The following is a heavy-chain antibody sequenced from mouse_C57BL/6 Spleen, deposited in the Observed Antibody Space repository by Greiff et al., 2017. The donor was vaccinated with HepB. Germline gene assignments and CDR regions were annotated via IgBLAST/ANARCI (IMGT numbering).Heavy chain of an antibody. V-gene: IGHV1-64*01. CDR2: IHPNSGST. CDR1: GYTFTSYW. J-gene: IGHJ1*03. Sequence: QVQLKQPGAELVKPGASVKLSCKASGYTFTSYWMHWVKQRPGQGLEWIGMIHPNSGSTNYNEKFKSKATLTVDKSSSTAYMQLSSLTSEDSAVYYCASDVYSNPWYFDVWGTGTTVTVSS. CDR3: ASDVYSNPWYFDV. D-gene: IGHD2-5*01.